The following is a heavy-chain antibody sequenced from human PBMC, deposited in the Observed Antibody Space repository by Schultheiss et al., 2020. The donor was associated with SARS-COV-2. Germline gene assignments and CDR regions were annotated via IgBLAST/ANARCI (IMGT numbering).Heavy chain of an antibody. D-gene: IGHD6-19*01. J-gene: IGHJ4*02. CDR3: ARSPNLAGPVDY. CDR2: ISSGSTYI. CDR1: GFTFSSYA. V-gene: IGHV3-21*05. Sequence: GGSLRLSCSASGFTFSSYAMHWVRQAPGKGLEWVSYISSGSTYIHSADSGRFTVSRDNAKNSLYLQMNSLRAEDTAVYYCARSPNLAGPVDYWGQGTLVTVSS.